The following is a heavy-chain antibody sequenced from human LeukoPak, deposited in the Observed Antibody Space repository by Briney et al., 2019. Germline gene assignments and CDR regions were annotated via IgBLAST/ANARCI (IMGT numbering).Heavy chain of an antibody. CDR1: GFTFSSYA. CDR3: ASHFDSSGYYYFDY. V-gene: IGHV3-7*02. Sequence: GGSLRLSCAASGFTFSSYAMSWVRQAPGKGLDWVAKINQDGSEKYYLDSVRGRFTISRDNAKNSLYVQMDSLRAEDTAVYYCASHFDSSGYYYFDYWGQGTLVTVSS. CDR2: INQDGSEK. J-gene: IGHJ4*02. D-gene: IGHD3-22*01.